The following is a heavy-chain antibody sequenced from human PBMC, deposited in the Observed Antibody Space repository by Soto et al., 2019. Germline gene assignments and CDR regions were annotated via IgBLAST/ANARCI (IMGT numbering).Heavy chain of an antibody. CDR1: GGTFSSYA. D-gene: IGHD5-18*01. V-gene: IGHV1-69*01. CDR3: ASVGVDTVHYYYGMDV. CDR2: IIPIFGTA. Sequence: QVQLVQSGAEVKKPGSAVKVSCKASGGTFSSYAISWVRQAPGQGLEWMGGIIPIFGTANYAQKFQGRVTITADESTSTAYMELSSLRSEDTAVYYCASVGVDTVHYYYGMDVWGQGTTVTVSS. J-gene: IGHJ6*02.